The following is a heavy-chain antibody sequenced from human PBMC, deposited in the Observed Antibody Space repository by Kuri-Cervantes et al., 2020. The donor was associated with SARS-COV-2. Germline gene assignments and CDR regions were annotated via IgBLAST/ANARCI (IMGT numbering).Heavy chain of an antibody. CDR3: ARLTTVTPPSSYWYFDL. Sequence: ASVKVSCKASGCTFSSYAISWVRQAPGQGLEWMGWISAYNGNTNYAQKLQGRVTMTTDTSTSTAYMELRSLRSDDTAVYYCARLTTVTPPSSYWYFDLWGRGTLVTVSS. CDR1: GCTFSSYA. J-gene: IGHJ2*01. D-gene: IGHD4-17*01. CDR2: ISAYNGNT. V-gene: IGHV1-18*01.